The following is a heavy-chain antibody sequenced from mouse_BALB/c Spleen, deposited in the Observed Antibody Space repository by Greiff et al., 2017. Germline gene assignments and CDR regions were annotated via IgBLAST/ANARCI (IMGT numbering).Heavy chain of an antibody. CDR2: ISSGGST. J-gene: IGHJ4*01. D-gene: IGHD2-3*01. Sequence: EVQLVESGGGLVKPGGSLKLSCAASGFTFSSYAMSWVRQTPEKRLEWVASISSGGSTYYPDSVKGRFTISRDNARNILYLQMSSLRSEDTAMHYCARAPRYDGYYDYYAMDYWGQGTSVTVSS. CDR3: ARAPRYDGYYDYYAMDY. V-gene: IGHV5-6-5*01. CDR1: GFTFSSYA.